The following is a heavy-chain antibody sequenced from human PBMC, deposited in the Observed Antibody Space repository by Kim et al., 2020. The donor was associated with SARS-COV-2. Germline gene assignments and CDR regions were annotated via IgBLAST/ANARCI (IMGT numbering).Heavy chain of an antibody. J-gene: IGHJ4*02. CDR3: AKHWGSGTYYNFLDY. Sequence: GGSLRLSCAASGFIFSNYGMSWVRQAPGKGLECFSALSYSGGTTYYADSVRGRFTISRDNSKNTLYLQMNGLRVEDTAVYYCAKHWGSGTYYNFLDYWGQGTLVTVSS. CDR1: GFIFSNYG. V-gene: IGHV3-23*01. CDR2: LSYSGGTT. D-gene: IGHD3-10*01.